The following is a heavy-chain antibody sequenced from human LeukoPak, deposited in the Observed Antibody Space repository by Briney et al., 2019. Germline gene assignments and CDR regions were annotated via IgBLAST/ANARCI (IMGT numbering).Heavy chain of an antibody. J-gene: IGHJ6*02. CDR3: ARGLEYDFWSRYQPMDGMDV. CDR2: IYSGGST. Sequence: PGGSLRLSWAAPGFTFSSNYMSWVRQAPGKGLEWVSVIYSGGSTYYADSVKGRFTISRDNSKNTLYLQMDSLRAEDTAVYYCARGLEYDFWSRYQPMDGMDVWGQGTTVTVSS. CDR1: GFTFSSNY. D-gene: IGHD3-3*01. V-gene: IGHV3-53*01.